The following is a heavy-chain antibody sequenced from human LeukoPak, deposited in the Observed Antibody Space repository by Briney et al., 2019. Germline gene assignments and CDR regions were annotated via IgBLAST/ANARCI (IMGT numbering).Heavy chain of an antibody. CDR2: IKQDGSDR. CDR3: ARLYCGVGICYSYYMDV. Sequence: GGSLRLSCAASGFTFSDYWMIWVRQTLGKGLQWVADIKQDGSDRFYVDSVKGRSTISRDNAKNSLYLQMNSLRAEDTAVYYCARLYCGVGICYSYYMDVWGKGTTVTVSS. V-gene: IGHV3-7*01. J-gene: IGHJ6*03. D-gene: IGHD2-21*01. CDR1: GFTFSDYW.